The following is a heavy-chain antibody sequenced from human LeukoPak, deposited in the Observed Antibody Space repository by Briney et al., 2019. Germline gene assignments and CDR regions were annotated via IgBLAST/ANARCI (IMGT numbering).Heavy chain of an antibody. CDR1: GGSISSGGYS. CDR2: IYHSGST. Sequence: SQTLSLTCAVSGGSISSGGYSWSWIRQPPGKGLEWIGYIYHSGSTYYNPSLKSRVTISVDRSKNQFSLKLSSVTAADTAVYYCARTGYSYGYLLWFDPWGQGTLVTVSP. D-gene: IGHD5-18*01. V-gene: IGHV4-30-2*01. CDR3: ARTGYSYGYLLWFDP. J-gene: IGHJ5*02.